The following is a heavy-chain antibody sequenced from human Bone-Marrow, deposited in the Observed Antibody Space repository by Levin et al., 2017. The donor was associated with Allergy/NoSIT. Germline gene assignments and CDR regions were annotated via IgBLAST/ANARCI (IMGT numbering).Heavy chain of an antibody. V-gene: IGHV4-30-2*01. CDR3: ARRVFLTGAYYFDY. D-gene: IGHD7-27*01. CDR2: IYHSGST. J-gene: IGHJ4*02. Sequence: SETLSLTCAVSGGSISSGGYSWSWIRQPPGKGLEWIGYIYHSGSTYYNPSLKSRVTISVDRCKNQFSLKLSSVTAADTAVYYCARRVFLTGAYYFDYWGQGTLVTVSS. CDR1: GGSISSGGYS.